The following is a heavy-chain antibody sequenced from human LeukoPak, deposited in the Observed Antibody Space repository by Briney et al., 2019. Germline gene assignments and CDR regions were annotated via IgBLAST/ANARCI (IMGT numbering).Heavy chain of an antibody. J-gene: IGHJ4*02. Sequence: GGSLRLSCAASGFTFDDYVMHWVRQAPGKGLEWVSGISWNSGSIGYADSVKGRFTISRDNAKNSLYLQMNSLRAEDTALYYCATLYDMDSSDGDYYFDYWGQGTLVTVSS. CDR3: ATLYDMDSSDGDYYFDY. CDR2: ISWNSGSI. V-gene: IGHV3-9*01. D-gene: IGHD2-21*01. CDR1: GFTFDDYV.